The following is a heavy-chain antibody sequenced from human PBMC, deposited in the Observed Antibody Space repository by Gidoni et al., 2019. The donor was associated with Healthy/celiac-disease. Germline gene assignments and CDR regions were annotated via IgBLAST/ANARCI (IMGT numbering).Heavy chain of an antibody. CDR3: AKDSAGYCSSTSCYTYGMDV. V-gene: IGHV3-30*18. D-gene: IGHD2-2*02. CDR2: ISYDGSNK. Sequence: QVQLVESGGGVVQPGRSLRLSCAASGFTFSSYGMHWVRQAPGKGLEWVAVISYDGSNKYYADSVKGRFTISRDNSKNTLYLQMSSLRAEDTAVYYCAKDSAGYCSSTSCYTYGMDVWGQGTTVTVSS. J-gene: IGHJ6*02. CDR1: GFTFSSYG.